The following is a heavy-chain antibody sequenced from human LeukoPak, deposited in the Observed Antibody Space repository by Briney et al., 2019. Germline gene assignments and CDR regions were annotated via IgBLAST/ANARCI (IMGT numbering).Heavy chain of an antibody. CDR1: GGSISSYY. V-gene: IGHV4-59*01. CDR2: IYYSGST. D-gene: IGHD3-22*01. J-gene: IGHJ4*02. Sequence: SETLSLTCTVSGGSISSYYWSWIRQPPGKGLEWIGYIYYSGSTNYNPSLKSRVTISVDTPKNQFSLKLSSVTAADTAVYYCARETYYYDSSGYARFYFDYWGQGTLVTVSS. CDR3: ARETYYYDSSGYARFYFDY.